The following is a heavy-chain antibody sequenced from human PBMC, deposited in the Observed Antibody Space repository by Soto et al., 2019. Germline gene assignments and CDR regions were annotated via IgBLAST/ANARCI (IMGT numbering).Heavy chain of an antibody. Sequence: QVQLVQSGREVTKPGASVKVSCKTSGYTFTTDGITWVRQAPGQGLEWVGWFSAYNGDTNYAQKLQDRGTMTTETTTTPDYMELRSLKSDDTAMYYCARGDDYGDYWGQGTLVTVSS. J-gene: IGHJ4*02. CDR3: ARGDDYGDY. CDR2: FSAYNGDT. V-gene: IGHV1-18*01. CDR1: GYTFTTDG.